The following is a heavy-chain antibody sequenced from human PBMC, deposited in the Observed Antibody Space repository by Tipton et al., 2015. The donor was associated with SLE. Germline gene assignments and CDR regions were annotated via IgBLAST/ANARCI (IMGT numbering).Heavy chain of an antibody. CDR2: IYSGGST. Sequence: TLSLTCTVSGGSISSYYWSWIRQPPGKGLEWIAYIYSGGSTNYNPSLKSRVTISIDTSKNQFSLKLTSVTAADTAEYYCARDLDCSGSSCNSVGWFDPWGQGTLVTVSS. V-gene: IGHV4-59*01. J-gene: IGHJ5*02. CDR3: ARDLDCSGSSCNSVGWFDP. CDR1: GGSISSYY. D-gene: IGHD2-15*01.